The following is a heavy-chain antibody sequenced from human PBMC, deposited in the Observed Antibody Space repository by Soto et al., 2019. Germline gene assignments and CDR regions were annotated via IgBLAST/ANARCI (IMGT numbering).Heavy chain of an antibody. CDR3: ARDAITFAVVGAWDY. J-gene: IGHJ4*02. D-gene: IGHD1-26*01. V-gene: IGHV1-69*06. Sequence: QVQLVQSGAEVKKPGSSVKVSCKASGGTFSSYAISWVRQAPGQGLEWMGGIIPIFGTANYAQKFQGRVTTTADKSTSTAYMELSSLGSEDTAVYYCARDAITFAVVGAWDYWGQGTLVTVSS. CDR2: IIPIFGTA. CDR1: GGTFSSYA.